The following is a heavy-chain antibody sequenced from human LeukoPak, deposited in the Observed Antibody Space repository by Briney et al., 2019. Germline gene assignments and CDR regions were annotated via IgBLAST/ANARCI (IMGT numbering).Heavy chain of an antibody. CDR3: ARGGMVRGKGPFDP. CDR1: GGSISSGDYY. D-gene: IGHD3-10*01. CDR2: IHYSGST. Sequence: SQTLSLTCTVSGGSISSGDYYWSWIRQPPGKGLEWIGYIHYSGSTYYNPSLKSRVTISVDTSKNQFSLKLSSVTAADTAVYYCARGGMVRGKGPFDPWAQGTLVTVSS. V-gene: IGHV4-30-4*01. J-gene: IGHJ5*02.